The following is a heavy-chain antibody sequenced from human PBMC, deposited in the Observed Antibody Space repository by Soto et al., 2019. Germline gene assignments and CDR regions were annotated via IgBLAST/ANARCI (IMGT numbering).Heavy chain of an antibody. CDR3: AKDLRDGLRFLGFVYDSSGTRVRFDS. CDR2: ISGSGGST. J-gene: IGHJ5*01. D-gene: IGHD3-22*01. V-gene: IGHV3-23*01. CDR1: GFTFSSYA. Sequence: GGSLRLSCAASGFTFSSYAMSWVRQAPGKGLEWVSAISGSGGSTYYADSVKGRFTISRDNSKNTLYLQMNSLRAEDTAVYYCAKDLRDGLRFLGFVYDSSGTRVRFDSWGKGTLVTVSS.